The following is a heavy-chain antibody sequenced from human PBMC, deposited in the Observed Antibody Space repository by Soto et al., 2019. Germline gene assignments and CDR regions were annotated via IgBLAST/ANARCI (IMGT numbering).Heavy chain of an antibody. J-gene: IGHJ6*02. CDR2: SSGSGDFT. V-gene: IGHV3-23*01. CDR3: AKDDVSGSYYYGLDV. D-gene: IGHD6-19*01. CDR1: GFTFTGYA. Sequence: EVQLLESGGGLVQPGGSLRLSCAASGFTFTGYAMTWVRQAPGKGLEWVSSVSSGSGDFTYYADSLKGRFTISRDNSKNTVYLQLNSLRAEDTTVYYCAKDDVSGSYYYGLDVWGQGTTVTVSS.